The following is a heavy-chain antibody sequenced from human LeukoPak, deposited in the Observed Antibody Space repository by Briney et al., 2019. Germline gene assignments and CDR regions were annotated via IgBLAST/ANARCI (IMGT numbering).Heavy chain of an antibody. V-gene: IGHV4-4*07. CDR3: ASLDCTNGVCYGPFDI. CDR2: IYTSGST. Sequence: SETLSLTCTVSGGSISSYYWSWIRQPAGKGLEWIGRIYTSGSTNYNPSLKSRVTMSVDTSKNQFSLKLSSVTAADTAVYYCASLDCTNGVCYGPFDIWGQGTMVTVSS. D-gene: IGHD2-8*01. J-gene: IGHJ3*02. CDR1: GGSISSYY.